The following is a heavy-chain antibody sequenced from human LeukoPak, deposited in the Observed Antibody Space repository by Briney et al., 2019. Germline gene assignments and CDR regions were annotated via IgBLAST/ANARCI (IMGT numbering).Heavy chain of an antibody. CDR3: ARVPYYGSGSYFGFNY. CDR1: GFTFSSYW. CDR2: IKQDGSEK. Sequence: GGSLRLSCAASGFTFSSYWMSWVRQAPGKGLEWVANIKQDGSEKYYVDSVKGRFTISRDNAKNSLYLQMNSLRAEDTAVYYCARVPYYGSGSYFGFNYWGQGTLVTVSS. J-gene: IGHJ4*02. V-gene: IGHV3-7*01. D-gene: IGHD3-10*01.